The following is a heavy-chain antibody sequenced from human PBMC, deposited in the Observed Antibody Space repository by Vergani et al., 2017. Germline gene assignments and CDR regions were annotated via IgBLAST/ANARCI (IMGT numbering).Heavy chain of an antibody. CDR2: ITYDGSNK. V-gene: IGHV3-30*18. CDR1: GFTFSSYG. Sequence: QVQLVESGGGVVQPGRSLRLSCAASGFTFSSYGMNWVRQAPGKGLEWVAVITYDGSNKYYADSGKGRFTISRDNSKKTLYLQMNRLRAEDTAVYYCAKDLGYITYGMDVWGQGTTVTVSS. J-gene: IGHJ6*02. D-gene: IGHD5-18*01. CDR3: AKDLGYITYGMDV.